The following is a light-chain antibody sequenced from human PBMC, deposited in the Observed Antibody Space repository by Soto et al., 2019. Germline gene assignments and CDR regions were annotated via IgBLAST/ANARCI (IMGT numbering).Light chain of an antibody. J-gene: IGLJ2*01. V-gene: IGLV2-8*01. Sequence: QSALTQPPSASGSPGQSVTISCTGTPSDVGGSNSVSWYQQHPXKAPNLMIYDVNKRPSGVPDRFSGSKSGNTASLTVSGLQAADEAYYFCSSYAPSDVVFGGGTKLTVL. CDR2: DVN. CDR3: SSYAPSDVV. CDR1: PSDVGGSNS.